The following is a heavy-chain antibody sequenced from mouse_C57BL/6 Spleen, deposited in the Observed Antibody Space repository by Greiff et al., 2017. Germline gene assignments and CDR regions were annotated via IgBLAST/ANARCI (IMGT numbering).Heavy chain of an antibody. V-gene: IGHV5-6*01. Sequence: EVQRVESGGDLVKPGGSLKLSCAASGFTFSSYGMSWVRQTPDKRLEWVATISSGGSYTYYPDSVKGRFTISRDNAKNTLYLQMSSLKSEDTAMYYCARRVTTPYYAMDYWGQGTSVTVSS. J-gene: IGHJ4*01. CDR2: ISSGGSYT. CDR1: GFTFSSYG. CDR3: ARRVTTPYYAMDY. D-gene: IGHD2-5*01.